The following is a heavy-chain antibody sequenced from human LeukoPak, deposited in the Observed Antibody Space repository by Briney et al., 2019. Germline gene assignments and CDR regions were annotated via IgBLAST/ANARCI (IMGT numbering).Heavy chain of an antibody. J-gene: IGHJ5*02. D-gene: IGHD2-15*01. CDR2: IYRSGST. CDR1: GYSISNNY. Sequence: SETLSLTCTVSGYSISNNYWGWIRQPPGKGLEWIGSIYRSGSTYYNPSLKSRVIISVDTSKNQFSLKLSSVTAADTAVYYCAKNGTPGRVLLAATRYNWFDPWGQGTLVTVSS. V-gene: IGHV4-38-2*02. CDR3: AKNGTPGRVLLAATRYNWFDP.